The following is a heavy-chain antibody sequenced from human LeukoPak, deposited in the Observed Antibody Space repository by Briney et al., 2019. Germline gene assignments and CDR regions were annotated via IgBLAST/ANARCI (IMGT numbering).Heavy chain of an antibody. CDR3: ARGTGYASGPHY. Sequence: GGSLRLSCEASGSTFSSSHMTWVRQAPGKGLEWVSVIYSGGSTYYADSVKGRFTISRDNSKNTLYLRMNSLRAEDTAVYFCARGTGYASGPHYWGQGTLVTVSS. J-gene: IGHJ4*02. CDR1: GSTFSSSH. V-gene: IGHV3-53*01. D-gene: IGHD6-19*01. CDR2: IYSGGST.